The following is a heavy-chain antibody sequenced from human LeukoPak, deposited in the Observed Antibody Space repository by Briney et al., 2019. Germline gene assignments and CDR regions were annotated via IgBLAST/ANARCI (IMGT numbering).Heavy chain of an antibody. J-gene: IGHJ4*02. CDR3: ARDTPQHLKRFDY. D-gene: IGHD6-13*01. Sequence: GASVKVSCKASGYTLDRFGISWVRQAPGLGLEWVGWINPYNGKTIFGEKFQGGVTLTTDTSTSTVYMEMTSLRSDDTAVYFCARDTPQHLKRFDYWGQGTLVTVSS. CDR2: INPYNGKT. V-gene: IGHV1-18*01. CDR1: GYTLDRFG.